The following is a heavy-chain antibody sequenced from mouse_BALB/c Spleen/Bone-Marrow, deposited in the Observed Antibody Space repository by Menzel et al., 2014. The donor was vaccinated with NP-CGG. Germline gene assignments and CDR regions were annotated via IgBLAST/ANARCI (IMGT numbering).Heavy chain of an antibody. CDR3: TRGSYDLDY. CDR2: IYPSDSYT. V-gene: IGHV1-69*02. D-gene: IGHD2-3*01. CDR1: GYTFTSYW. Sequence: QVQLKESGAELVRPGASVKLSCKASGYTFTSYWINWVNQRPGQGLEWIGNIYPSDSYTNYNQKFKDKATLTVDKSSSTAYMQLSSPTSEDSAVYYCTRGSYDLDYWGQGTTLTVS. J-gene: IGHJ2*01.